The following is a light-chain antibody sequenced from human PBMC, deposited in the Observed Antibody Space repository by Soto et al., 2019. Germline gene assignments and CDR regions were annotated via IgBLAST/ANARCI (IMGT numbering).Light chain of an antibody. V-gene: IGKV3-15*01. Sequence: EIVLTQSPGTLSLSPGERATLSCMASQSVSSSYLAWYQQKPGQAPRLLMYGASTRATGIPARFSGSGSGTEFTLTISSLQSEDFAFYYCQQYNNWPPITFGQGTRLEIK. J-gene: IGKJ5*01. CDR1: QSVSSSY. CDR3: QQYNNWPPIT. CDR2: GAS.